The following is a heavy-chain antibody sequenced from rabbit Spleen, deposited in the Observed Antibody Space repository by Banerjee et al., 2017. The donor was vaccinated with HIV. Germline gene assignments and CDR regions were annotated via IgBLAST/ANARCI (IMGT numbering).Heavy chain of an antibody. CDR3: ARDLTGVIGWNFGW. Sequence: QSLEESGGDLVKPGASLTLTCTASGFSFSAGYYMCWVRQAPGKGLEWIAYIYPDYGSTDYASWVNGRFSISRENAQNTVFLQVTSLTAADTATYFCARDLTGVIGWNFGWWGPGTLVTVS. CDR2: IYPDYGST. D-gene: IGHD1-1*01. CDR1: GFSFSAGYY. J-gene: IGHJ4*01. V-gene: IGHV1S40*01.